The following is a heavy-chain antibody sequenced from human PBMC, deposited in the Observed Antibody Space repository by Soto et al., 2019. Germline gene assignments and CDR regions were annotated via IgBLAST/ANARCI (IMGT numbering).Heavy chain of an antibody. Sequence: GASVKVSCKASGYTFTSYAMHWVRQAPGQRLEWMGWINAGNGNTKYSQKFQGRVTITRDTSASTAYMELSSLRSEDTAVYYCAGGWELRIGPFDYWGQGTLVTVSS. V-gene: IGHV1-3*01. D-gene: IGHD1-26*01. CDR1: GYTFTSYA. J-gene: IGHJ4*02. CDR3: AGGWELRIGPFDY. CDR2: INAGNGNT.